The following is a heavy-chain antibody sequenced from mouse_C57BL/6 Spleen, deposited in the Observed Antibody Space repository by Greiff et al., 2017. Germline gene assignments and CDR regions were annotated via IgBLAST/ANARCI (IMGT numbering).Heavy chain of an antibody. CDR3: ARAPYYYGSSWYFDV. CDR2: ISYDGSN. CDR1: GYSITSGYY. V-gene: IGHV3-6*01. Sequence: EVQVVESGPGLVKPSQSLSLTCSVTGYSITSGYYWNWIRQFPGNKLEWMGYISYDGSNKYNPSLKNRNSITRDTSKNQFFLKLNSVTTEDTATYCCARAPYYYGSSWYFDVWGTGTTVTVSS. D-gene: IGHD1-1*01. J-gene: IGHJ1*03.